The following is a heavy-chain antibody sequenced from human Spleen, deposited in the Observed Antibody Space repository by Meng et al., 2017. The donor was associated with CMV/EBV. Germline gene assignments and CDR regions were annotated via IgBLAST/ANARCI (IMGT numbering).Heavy chain of an antibody. CDR3: AKCITSCQTRAFDM. V-gene: IGHV3-23*01. CDR2: ISPDGATT. Sequence: GESLKISCAASGFTFSTSWMSWVRQAPGKGLEWVSAISPDGATTYYADSVKGRFTMSRDNSKNTLFLQMNSLRAEDTATYYCAKCITSCQTRAFDMWGQGTMVTVSS. J-gene: IGHJ3*02. D-gene: IGHD3-10*01. CDR1: GFTFSTSW.